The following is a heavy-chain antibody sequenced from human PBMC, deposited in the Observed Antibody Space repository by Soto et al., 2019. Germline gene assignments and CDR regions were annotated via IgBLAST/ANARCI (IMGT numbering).Heavy chain of an antibody. Sequence: GALRLSCAASGFTFSSYAMSWVRQAPGKGLEWVSAISGSGGSTYYADSVKGRFTIARDNSKNTLYLQMKSLRAEDTAVYYCAKDKALPGIAAASNFDYWGQGTLVTVSS. D-gene: IGHD6-13*01. CDR1: GFTFSSYA. CDR3: AKDKALPGIAAASNFDY. J-gene: IGHJ4*02. V-gene: IGHV3-23*01. CDR2: ISGSGGST.